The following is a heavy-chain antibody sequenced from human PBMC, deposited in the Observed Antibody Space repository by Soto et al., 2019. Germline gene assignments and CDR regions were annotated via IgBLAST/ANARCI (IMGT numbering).Heavy chain of an antibody. Sequence: GGSLRLSCAASEFTFSSYWMHWVRQAPGKGLVWVSRINSDGSSTSYADSVKGRFTISRDNAKNTLYLQMNSLRAEDTAVYYCARDHGRGSNFDYWGQGTLVTVSS. CDR1: EFTFSSYW. CDR3: ARDHGRGSNFDY. D-gene: IGHD1-1*01. V-gene: IGHV3-74*01. J-gene: IGHJ4*02. CDR2: INSDGSST.